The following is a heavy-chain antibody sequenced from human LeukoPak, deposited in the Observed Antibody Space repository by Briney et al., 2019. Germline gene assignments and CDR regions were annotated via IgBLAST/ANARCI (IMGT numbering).Heavy chain of an antibody. V-gene: IGHV4-38-2*02. CDR2: IYHSGST. J-gene: IGHJ4*02. CDR1: GYSIRNGYN. D-gene: IGHD3-10*01. CDR3: ARDSTTMVRGVIWQHFDY. Sequence: PSETLSLTCTVSGYSIRNGYNWGWIRLSPGKGLEWLGSIYHSGSTYYNPSLKSRVTISVDTSKNQFSLKLSSVTAADTAVYYCARDSTTMVRGVIWQHFDYWGQGTLVTVSS.